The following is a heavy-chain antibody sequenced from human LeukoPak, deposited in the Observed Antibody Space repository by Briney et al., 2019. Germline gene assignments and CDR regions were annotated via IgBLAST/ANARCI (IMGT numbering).Heavy chain of an antibody. D-gene: IGHD6-13*01. V-gene: IGHV4-39*01. CDR3: VRLPYSSSWYGIYYFDY. CDR1: GDSISRSSYY. J-gene: IGHJ4*02. Sequence: SETLSLTCTVSGDSISRSSYYWGWIRQPPGKGLEWIRSIYSSGSTYYNPSLKSRVTISVDTSKNQFSLILSSVTAADTAVYYCVRLPYSSSWYGIYYFDYWGQGTLVTVSS. CDR2: IYSSGST.